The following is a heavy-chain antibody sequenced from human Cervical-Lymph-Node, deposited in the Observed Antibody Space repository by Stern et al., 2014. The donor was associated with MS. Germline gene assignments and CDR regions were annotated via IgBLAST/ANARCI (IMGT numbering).Heavy chain of an antibody. CDR2: IWYDGSNP. CDR1: GFTFSLYA. V-gene: IGHV3-33*01. Sequence: QVQLVESGGGVVLPGWSLRRSCAASGFTFSLYAMHWVRQAPVQGMEWVALIWYDGSNPYYADSVTGRFTISRDNFKNTLYLQMNSLRAEDTAVYYCASAYSSSHYYFDYWGQGTLVTVSS. J-gene: IGHJ4*02. CDR3: ASAYSSSHYYFDY. D-gene: IGHD6-13*01.